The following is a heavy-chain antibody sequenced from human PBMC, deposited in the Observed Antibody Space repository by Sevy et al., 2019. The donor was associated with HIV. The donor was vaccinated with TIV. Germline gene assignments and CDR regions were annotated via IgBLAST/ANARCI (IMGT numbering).Heavy chain of an antibody. CDR3: AKSMGGFDAFDI. Sequence: GGSLRLSCAASGFTFSSYDMSWVRQAPGEGLEWVSVITGSGVSTYYADSVKGRFTISRDNSKNTLYLQLNSLRAEDTAVYYCAKSMGGFDAFDIWGQGTMVTVSS. CDR1: GFTFSSYD. CDR2: ITGSGVST. V-gene: IGHV3-23*01. D-gene: IGHD6-25*01. J-gene: IGHJ3*02.